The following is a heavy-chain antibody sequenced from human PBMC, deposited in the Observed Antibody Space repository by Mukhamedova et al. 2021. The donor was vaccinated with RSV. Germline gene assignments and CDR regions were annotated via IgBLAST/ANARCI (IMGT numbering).Heavy chain of an antibody. J-gene: IGHJ5*02. CDR3: ARLGYCSSTSCRNWFDP. D-gene: IGHD2-2*01. CDR2: GEK. Sequence: GEKSYSTSLKSRLTISKDTSKSQVVLTMTNMDPADTATYYCARLGYCSSTSCRNWFDPWGQGTLVTVSS. V-gene: IGHV2-26*01.